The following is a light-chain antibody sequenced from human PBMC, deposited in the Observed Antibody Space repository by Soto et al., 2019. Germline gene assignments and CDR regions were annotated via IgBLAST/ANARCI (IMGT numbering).Light chain of an antibody. CDR3: QQCYMGWT. J-gene: IGKJ1*01. Sequence: QSPSTLSASVGDRVTITCRASQSIGRFLAWYQHQPGKAPKLLIYDASTLESGVPSRFSGTGSGTEFTFSITSLQPEDFGTYYCQQCYMGWTFGQGTKVDIK. CDR1: QSIGRF. CDR2: DAS. V-gene: IGKV1-5*01.